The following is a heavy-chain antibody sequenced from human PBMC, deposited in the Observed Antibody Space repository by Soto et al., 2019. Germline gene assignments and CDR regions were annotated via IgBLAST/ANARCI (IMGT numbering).Heavy chain of an antibody. CDR2: IIPLFGTT. Sequence: QVQLVQSGAEVKKPGSSVKVSCKVSGGPFSSYTLSWVRQAPGQGPEWMGEIIPLFGTTNYVQGFQGRLTIAADVSTNIAYMELSSLRSEDTALYYCVRDSIAASGFDSWGQGTLVTVS. V-gene: IGHV1-69*12. CDR1: GGPFSSYT. J-gene: IGHJ4*02. CDR3: VRDSIAASGFDS. D-gene: IGHD6-13*01.